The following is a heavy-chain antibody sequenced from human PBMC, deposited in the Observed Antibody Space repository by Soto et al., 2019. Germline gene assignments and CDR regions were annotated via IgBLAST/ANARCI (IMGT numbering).Heavy chain of an antibody. V-gene: IGHV1-2*02. J-gene: IGHJ5*02. CDR2: INPNSGGT. D-gene: IGHD6-6*01. CDR3: ARGRGSSSSWFDP. Sequence: ASVNVSCKSSGYTFTGYYMHWVRQAPGQGLECMGWINPNSGGTNYAQKFQGRVTMTRDTSISTAYMELSRLRSDDTAVYYCARGRGSSSSWFDPWGQGTLVTVSS. CDR1: GYTFTGYY.